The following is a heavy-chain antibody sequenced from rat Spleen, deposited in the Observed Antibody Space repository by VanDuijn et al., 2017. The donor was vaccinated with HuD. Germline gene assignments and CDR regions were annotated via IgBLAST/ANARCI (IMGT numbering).Heavy chain of an antibody. CDR3: ARRHYGYTDYFDY. V-gene: IGHV5-29*01. CDR1: GFTFSNYG. D-gene: IGHD1-9*01. Sequence: EVQLVESGGGLVQPGRSLKLSCAASGFTFSNYGMHWIRQAPTKGLEWVATFSYDGITTYYRDSVRGRFTISSDSTRSTLYLQMDSLRSEDTATFYCARRHYGYTDYFDYWGQGVMVTVSS. J-gene: IGHJ2*01. CDR2: FSYDGITT.